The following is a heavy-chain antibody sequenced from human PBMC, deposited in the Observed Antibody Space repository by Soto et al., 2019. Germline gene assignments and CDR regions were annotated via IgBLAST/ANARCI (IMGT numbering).Heavy chain of an antibody. CDR1: DGSISSYY. Sequence: PSETLSLTCTVSDGSISSYYWSWIRQPPGKGLEWIGYIYYSGSTDYNPSLKSRVTISVDTSKNQFSLKLSSVTAADTAVYYCARQVASSSWYRWFDPWGQGTLVTVSS. D-gene: IGHD6-13*01. CDR2: IYYSGST. J-gene: IGHJ5*02. V-gene: IGHV4-59*08. CDR3: ARQVASSSWYRWFDP.